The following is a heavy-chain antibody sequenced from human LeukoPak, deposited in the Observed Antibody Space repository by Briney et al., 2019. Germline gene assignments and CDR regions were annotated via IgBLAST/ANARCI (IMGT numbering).Heavy chain of an antibody. CDR3: ARGPPNWGFDF. V-gene: IGHV1-8*01. Sequence: ASVKVSCKASGDTFTSYDFNWVRQAPGQGLEWMGWMSPNSGNTGYAQKFQGRVTMTRDTSISTAYMGLSSLRSDDTAVYYCARGPPNWGFDFWGQGTLVTVSS. CDR1: GDTFTSYD. J-gene: IGHJ4*02. D-gene: IGHD7-27*01. CDR2: MSPNSGNT.